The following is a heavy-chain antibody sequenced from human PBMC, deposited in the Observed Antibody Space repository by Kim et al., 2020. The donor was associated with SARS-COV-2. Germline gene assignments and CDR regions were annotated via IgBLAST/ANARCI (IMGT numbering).Heavy chain of an antibody. J-gene: IGHJ5*02. CDR3: ARSHRSGWPWFDP. CDR1: GGSISSSSYY. V-gene: IGHV4-39*01. CDR2: IYYSGST. Sequence: SETLSLTCTVSGGSISSSSYYWGWIRQPPGKGLEWIGSIYYSGSTYYNPSLKSRVTISVDTSKNQFSLKLSSVTAADTAVYYCARSHRSGWPWFDPWGQGTLVTVSS. D-gene: IGHD6-19*01.